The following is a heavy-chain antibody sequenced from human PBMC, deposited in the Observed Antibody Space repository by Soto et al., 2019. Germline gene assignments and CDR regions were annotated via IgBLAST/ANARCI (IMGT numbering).Heavy chain of an antibody. CDR3: AMGPQTYYDFWSGYYSGYYFDY. CDR1: GGTFSSYT. V-gene: IGHV1-69*02. D-gene: IGHD3-3*01. J-gene: IGHJ4*02. Sequence: SVKVSCKASGGTFSSYTISCVRQAPGQGLEWMGRIIPILGIANYAQKFQGRVTITADESTSTAYMELSSLRSEDTAVYYCAMGPQTYYDFWSGYYSGYYFDYWGQGTLVTVS. CDR2: IIPILGIA.